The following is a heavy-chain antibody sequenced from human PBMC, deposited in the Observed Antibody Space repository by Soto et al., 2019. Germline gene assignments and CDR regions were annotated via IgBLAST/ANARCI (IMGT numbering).Heavy chain of an antibody. D-gene: IGHD3-10*01. V-gene: IGHV1-46*01. CDR2: INPSGGST. J-gene: IGHJ4*02. CDR3: AVIPAPSSGSAIAY. Sequence: QVQLVQSGAEVKKPGASVKASCKASGYTFTSYYMHWVRQAPGQGLEWMGIINPSGGSTSYAQKFQGRVTITRHMSASTVYMELSSLRTEGTAVYYCAVIPAPSSGSAIAYWGQCTLVTVS. CDR1: GYTFTSYY.